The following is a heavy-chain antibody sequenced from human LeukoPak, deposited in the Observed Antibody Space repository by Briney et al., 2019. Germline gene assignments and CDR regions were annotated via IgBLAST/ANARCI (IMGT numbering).Heavy chain of an antibody. CDR1: GGSVSSGSYY. Sequence: SETLSLTCTVSGGSVSSGSYYWSWIRQPPGKGLEWIGYIYYSGSTNYNPSLKSRVTISVDTSKNQFSLKLSSVAAADTAVYYCARVPERYCSGGSCSVYWGQGTLVSVSS. V-gene: IGHV4-61*01. J-gene: IGHJ4*02. CDR3: ARVPERYCSGGSCSVY. D-gene: IGHD2-15*01. CDR2: IYYSGST.